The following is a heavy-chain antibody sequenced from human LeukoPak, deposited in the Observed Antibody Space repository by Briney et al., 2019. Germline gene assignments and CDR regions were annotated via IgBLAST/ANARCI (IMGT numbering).Heavy chain of an antibody. J-gene: IGHJ4*02. CDR3: ARGSYAPTRFDY. V-gene: IGHV4-30-2*01. CDR2: IYHSGST. Sequence: SETLSLTCTVSGGSISSGGYYWSWIRQPPGKGLEWIGYIYHSGSTYYNPSLKSRVTISVDRSKNQFSLKLSSMTAADTAVYYCARGSYAPTRFDYWGQGTLVTVSS. D-gene: IGHD3-16*01. CDR1: GGSISSGGYY.